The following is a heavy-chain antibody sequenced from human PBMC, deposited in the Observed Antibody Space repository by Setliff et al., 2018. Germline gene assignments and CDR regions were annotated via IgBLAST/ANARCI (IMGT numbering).Heavy chain of an antibody. V-gene: IGHV3-7*03. CDR1: GFTFSSYW. CDR2: IKRDGREI. CDR3: ARAHRYFSDTSGYFYDQGRSAFDV. D-gene: IGHD3-22*01. Sequence: GGSLRLSRAASGFTFSSYWMSWVHQAPGKGLEWVANIKRDGREIYYVDSVKGRFTISRDNAKNSLYLQMNSLRAEDTAVYYCARAHRYFSDTSGYFYDQGRSAFDVWGQGTMVTVSS. J-gene: IGHJ3*01.